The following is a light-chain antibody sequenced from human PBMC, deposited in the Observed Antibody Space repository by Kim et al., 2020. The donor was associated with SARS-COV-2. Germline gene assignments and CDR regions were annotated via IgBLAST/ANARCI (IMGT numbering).Light chain of an antibody. CDR2: QDH. Sequence: SYELTQPPSVSVSPGQTAIISCSGDKLGDKYACWYQQRPGQSPVLVIYQDHERPSGIPERFSGSNSDNTATLTISGTQAMDEADYYCQAWDSGTVVFGGGTQLTVL. CDR3: QAWDSGTVV. V-gene: IGLV3-1*01. CDR1: KLGDKY. J-gene: IGLJ3*02.